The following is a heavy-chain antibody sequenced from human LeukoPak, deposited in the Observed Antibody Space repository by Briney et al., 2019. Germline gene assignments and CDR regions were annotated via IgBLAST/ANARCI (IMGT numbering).Heavy chain of an antibody. D-gene: IGHD1-26*01. J-gene: IGHJ4*02. CDR3: ARPFLYSGSYLGDY. Sequence: GGSLRLSCAASGFTFSDYYMSWIRQAPGKGLEWDSYISSSGSTIHYADSVKGRFTISRDNAKNSLYLQMNSLRAEDTAVYYCARPFLYSGSYLGDYWGQGTLVTVSS. CDR2: ISSSGSTI. V-gene: IGHV3-11*01. CDR1: GFTFSDYY.